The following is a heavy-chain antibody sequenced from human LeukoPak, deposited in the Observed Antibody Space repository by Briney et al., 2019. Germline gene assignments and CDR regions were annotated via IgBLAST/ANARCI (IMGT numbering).Heavy chain of an antibody. Sequence: GESLKISCQASGYKITNYWIGWVRQMPGKGLEWMGIIYPGDSDTRYRPSFQGQVTISADKSISTAYLQWSSLKVSDTAMYYCARLRFGESDYFDGMDVWGQGTTVTVSS. J-gene: IGHJ6*02. D-gene: IGHD3-10*01. V-gene: IGHV5-51*01. CDR1: GYKITNYW. CDR3: ARLRFGESDYFDGMDV. CDR2: IYPGDSDT.